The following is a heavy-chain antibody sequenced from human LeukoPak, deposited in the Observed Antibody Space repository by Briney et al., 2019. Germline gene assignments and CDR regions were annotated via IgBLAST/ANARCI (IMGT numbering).Heavy chain of an antibody. CDR1: GFTFSSYS. CDR2: ISGVSTTI. CDR3: ARVIAVAGTDYFDY. V-gene: IGHV3-48*04. D-gene: IGHD6-19*01. J-gene: IGHJ4*02. Sequence: GGSLRLSCIASGFTFSSYSMNWVRQAPGRGLEWVSYISGVSTTIYYADSVKGRFTISRDNAKDSLYLQMNSLRAEDTAVYYCARVIAVAGTDYFDYWGQGTLVTVSS.